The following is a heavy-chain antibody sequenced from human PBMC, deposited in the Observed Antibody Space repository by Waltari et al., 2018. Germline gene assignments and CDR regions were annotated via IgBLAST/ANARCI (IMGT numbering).Heavy chain of an antibody. J-gene: IGHJ3*01. CDR1: GYSISSGYY. D-gene: IGHD2-21*01. CDR3: ARAPYIAYESAFDV. CDR2: IYHTGTT. V-gene: IGHV4-38-2*01. Sequence: QVHLQESGPGLVKPSETLSLTCAVSGYSISSGYYWGWIRQPPGKGLEWIGSIYHTGTTYYNPSLKSRVIISVDTSKNQFSLKLSSVTAADTAMYYCARAPYIAYESAFDVWGQGTMVTVSS.